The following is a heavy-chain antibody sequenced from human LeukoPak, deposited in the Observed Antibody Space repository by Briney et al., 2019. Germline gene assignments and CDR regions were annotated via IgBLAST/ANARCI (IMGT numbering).Heavy chain of an antibody. D-gene: IGHD2-21*01. V-gene: IGHV3-23*01. Sequence: GGSLRLSCAASGFTLSSYAMSWVRQAPGKGLEWVSAISDSGNTYHADAVKGRCTISRDSSKNTMFLQMNRLRLEDAAVYYCAKAPVTSCRGAYCYPFDYWGQGTLVTVSS. CDR3: AKAPVTSCRGAYCYPFDY. J-gene: IGHJ4*02. CDR1: GFTLSSYA. CDR2: ISDSGNT.